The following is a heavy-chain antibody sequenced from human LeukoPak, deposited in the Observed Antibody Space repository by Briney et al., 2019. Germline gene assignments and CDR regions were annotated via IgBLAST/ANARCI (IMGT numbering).Heavy chain of an antibody. CDR2: FDPEDGEA. J-gene: IGHJ4*02. V-gene: IGHV1-24*01. Sequence: SVKVSCKVSGYTLAEISVHWVRQAPGEGLEWMGGFDPEDGEAVYAQKFQGRVTMTEDTSTDTAYMDLSRLRSDDTAVYYCVMDRGYYEWGQGTLVTVSS. CDR1: GYTLAEIS. CDR3: VMDRGYYE. D-gene: IGHD3-22*01.